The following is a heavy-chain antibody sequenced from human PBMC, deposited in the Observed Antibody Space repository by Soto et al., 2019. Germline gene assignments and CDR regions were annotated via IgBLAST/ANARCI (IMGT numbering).Heavy chain of an antibody. Sequence: EMQLVESGGGLVQPGGSLRLSCAASGFTFSDSWMNWVRQAPGKGLEWVANIKADGSEKYYVDSVKGRFTISRDNAKNSLYLQMDSLRAEDTAVYSGASSGGGLETLAGWGQGTLVTVSS. J-gene: IGHJ4*02. V-gene: IGHV3-7*05. CDR1: GFTFSDSW. D-gene: IGHD1-1*01. CDR3: ASSGGGLETLAG. CDR2: IKADGSEK.